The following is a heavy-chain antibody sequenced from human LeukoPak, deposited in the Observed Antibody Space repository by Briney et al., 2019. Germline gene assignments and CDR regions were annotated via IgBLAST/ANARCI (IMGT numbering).Heavy chain of an antibody. J-gene: IGHJ3*02. D-gene: IGHD3-22*01. CDR2: ISWNSGSI. CDR1: GFTFDDYA. CDR3: AKADSSGPGSAFDI. Sequence: GGSLRLSCAASGFTFDDYAMHWVRQAPGKGLEWVSGISWNSGSIGYADSVKGRFTISRDNAKNPLYLQMNSLRAEDTALYYCAKADSSGPGSAFDIWGQGTMVTVSS. V-gene: IGHV3-9*01.